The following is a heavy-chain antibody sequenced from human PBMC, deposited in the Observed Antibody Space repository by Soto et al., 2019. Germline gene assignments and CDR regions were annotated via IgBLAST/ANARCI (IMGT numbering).Heavy chain of an antibody. CDR1: GFTFSSYW. V-gene: IGHV3-74*01. CDR2: INSDGSST. Sequence: PGGSRRLSCAASGFTFSSYWMDWVRQAQGKGLVWVSRINSDGSSTSYAHSVKGRFTISRDNAKNTLYLQMNSLRAEDTAVYYCAREVGASRTYYFDYWGQGTLVTVSS. D-gene: IGHD1-26*01. CDR3: AREVGASRTYYFDY. J-gene: IGHJ4*02.